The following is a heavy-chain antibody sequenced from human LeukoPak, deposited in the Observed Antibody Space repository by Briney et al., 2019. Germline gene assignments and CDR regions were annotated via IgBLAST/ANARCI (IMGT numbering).Heavy chain of an antibody. D-gene: IGHD2-15*01. CDR3: TRGIARVVDY. J-gene: IGHJ4*02. V-gene: IGHV3-49*03. CDR1: GFTFGDYD. Sequence: GGSLRLSCAASGFTFGDYDVSWFRQAPGEGLEWVGFIKSKAYGATTEYAASVKGRFSISRDDSKSIAYLQMNSLKTEDTSVYYCTRGIARVVDYWGQGTLVTVSS. CDR2: IKSKAYGATT.